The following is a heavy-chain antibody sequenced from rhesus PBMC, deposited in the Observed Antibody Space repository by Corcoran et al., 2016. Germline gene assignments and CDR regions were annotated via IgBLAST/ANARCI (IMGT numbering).Heavy chain of an antibody. CDR2: MSYSGNI. D-gene: IGHD2-21*01. J-gene: IGHJ5-1*01. CDR1: GASFRSSYFV. Sequence: QLQLQESGPGLVKPSETLSLTCAVPGASFRSSYFVCLWTRQVSGKGLECLGSMSYSGNINNNPSLKSRVTISRATSKNQFFLNLNSVTAADTAVYDCARRACNGIGCRYNRFDVWGPGILVTVSS. V-gene: IGHV4-122*02. CDR3: ARRACNGIGCRYNRFDV.